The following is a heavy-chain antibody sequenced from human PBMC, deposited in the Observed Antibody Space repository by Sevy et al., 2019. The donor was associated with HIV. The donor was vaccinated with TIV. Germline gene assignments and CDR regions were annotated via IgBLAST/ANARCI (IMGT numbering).Heavy chain of an antibody. CDR1: GYNFNIYT. D-gene: IGHD1-26*01. J-gene: IGHJ6*02. CDR3: TRDTWELLTGMAYYYSGMDV. V-gene: IGHV1-18*01. Sequence: ASVKVSCQSSGYNFNIYTIHWVRQARGQGLEWVGRISPYDGDTDYAHNFHGRVSLTMDTSRSTAYLGLTSLRSDDTAVYFCTRDTWELLTGMAYYYSGMDVWGQGTTVTVSS. CDR2: ISPYDGDT.